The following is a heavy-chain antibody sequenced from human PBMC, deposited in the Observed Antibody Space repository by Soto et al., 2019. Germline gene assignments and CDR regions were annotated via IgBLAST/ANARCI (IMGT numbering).Heavy chain of an antibody. Sequence: QVQLVQSGAEVKKPGSSVKVSCKASGGTFSSYAISWVRQAPGQGLEWMGGIIPMFGTADYAQKFQGRVTITAVESTSTAYRELSSLRSDDTAVYYCATMKGGSQYYYYGMDVWGQGTTVTVSS. D-gene: IGHD3-10*01. J-gene: IGHJ6*02. V-gene: IGHV1-69*12. CDR2: IIPMFGTA. CDR3: ATMKGGSQYYYYGMDV. CDR1: GGTFSSYA.